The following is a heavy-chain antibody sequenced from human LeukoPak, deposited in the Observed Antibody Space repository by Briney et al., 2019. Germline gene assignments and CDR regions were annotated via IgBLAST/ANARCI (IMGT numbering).Heavy chain of an antibody. V-gene: IGHV3-48*04. CDR1: RFTFSSYN. CDR3: ARGLDSSGYYVTGDYFDY. D-gene: IGHD3-22*01. Sequence: QPGGSLRLSCAASRFTFSSYNMNWVRQAPGKGLEWVSGISWNSGSIGYADSVKGRFTISRDNAKNSLYLQMNSLRAEDTAVYYCARGLDSSGYYVTGDYFDYWGQGTLVTVSS. J-gene: IGHJ4*02. CDR2: ISWNSGSI.